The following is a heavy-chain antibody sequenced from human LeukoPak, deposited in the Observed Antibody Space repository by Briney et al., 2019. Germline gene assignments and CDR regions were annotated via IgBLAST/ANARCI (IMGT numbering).Heavy chain of an antibody. Sequence: GGSLRLSCAASGFTFSSYSMNWVRQAPGKGLEWVLSISSSSSYIYYADSVKGRFTISRDNAKNSLYLQMNSLRAEDTAVYYCARDRGEAYGEDYYYYGMDVWGQGTTVTVPS. CDR2: ISSSSSYI. D-gene: IGHD4-17*01. V-gene: IGHV3-21*01. J-gene: IGHJ6*02. CDR3: ARDRGEAYGEDYYYYGMDV. CDR1: GFTFSSYS.